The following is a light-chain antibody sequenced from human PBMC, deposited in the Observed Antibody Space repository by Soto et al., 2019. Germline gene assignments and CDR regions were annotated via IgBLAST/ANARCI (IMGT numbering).Light chain of an antibody. Sequence: EIVLTQSPGTLSLSPGERATLSCRASQSVSSSYLAWYQQKPGQAPRLLIYGASSRATGLPARFSGSGSGTEFTLTISSLQSEDFAVYFCQQSNNWPQTFGQGTKV. CDR2: GAS. J-gene: IGKJ1*01. V-gene: IGKV3D-15*01. CDR1: QSVSSSY. CDR3: QQSNNWPQT.